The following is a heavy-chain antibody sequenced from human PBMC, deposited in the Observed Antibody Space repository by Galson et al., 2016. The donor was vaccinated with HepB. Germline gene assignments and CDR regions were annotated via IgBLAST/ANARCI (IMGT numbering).Heavy chain of an antibody. CDR3: ATGRGRSQSGGNYYYLMDV. CDR2: IIPLFGSP. V-gene: IGHV1-69*13. CDR1: GGTFSSLP. Sequence: SVKVSCKASGGTFSSLPISWVRQAPGQGLEWMGGIIPLFGSPDYAQKYRDRVTITADEPTSKAYMELSSLKSDDTALYYCATGRGRSQSGGNYYYLMDVWGQGTTVTVSS. D-gene: IGHD3-16*01. J-gene: IGHJ6*02.